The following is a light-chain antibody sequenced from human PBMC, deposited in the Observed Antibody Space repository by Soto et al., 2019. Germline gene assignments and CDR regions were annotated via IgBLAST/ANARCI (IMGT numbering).Light chain of an antibody. Sequence: QSVLTQPASVSVSPGQSITISCTGTSSDVGSSKLVSWYQHYPGKAPKVIIYEGTKRPSGVSNRFSGSKSGNTASLTISGLQTEDEADYFCCSHVGSSTLLYVFGTGTKVTVL. V-gene: IGLV2-23*03. CDR3: CSHVGSSTLLYV. CDR1: SSDVGSSKL. CDR2: EGT. J-gene: IGLJ1*01.